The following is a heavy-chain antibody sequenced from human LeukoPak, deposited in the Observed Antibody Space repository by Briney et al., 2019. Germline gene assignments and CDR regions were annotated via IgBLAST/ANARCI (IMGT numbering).Heavy chain of an antibody. CDR1: GCSISSNY. J-gene: IGHJ2*01. V-gene: IGHV4-59*01. D-gene: IGHD3-22*01. CDR2: TYYSGST. Sequence: PSQTLSLTCTVSGCSISSNYWSWIRQPPGQGLEWIGYTYYSGSTNYNPSLKSRISTSVDTSKNQFSLKLSSVTAADTAVYYCARPDHYDSAGYFYPNWYFDLWGRGTLVTVSS. CDR3: ARPDHYDSAGYFYPNWYFDL.